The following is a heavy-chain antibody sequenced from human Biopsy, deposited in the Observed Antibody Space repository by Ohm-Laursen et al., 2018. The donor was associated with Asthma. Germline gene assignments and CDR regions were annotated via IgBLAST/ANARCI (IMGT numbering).Heavy chain of an antibody. CDR1: GYTFIHFA. Sequence: ASVKVSCKASGYTFIHFAIHWVRQAPGQRLEWMGWINAGDGNTKYSQKFQGRVTITRDTSASTAYMDLRSLRSEDAAMYYCARTYYDFLTGQVNDAFALWGQGTMVTVSS. CDR3: ARTYYDFLTGQVNDAFAL. J-gene: IGHJ3*01. CDR2: INAGDGNT. V-gene: IGHV1-3*01. D-gene: IGHD3-9*01.